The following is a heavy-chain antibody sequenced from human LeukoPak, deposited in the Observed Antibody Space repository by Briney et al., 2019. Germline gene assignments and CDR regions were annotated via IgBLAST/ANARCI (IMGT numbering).Heavy chain of an antibody. V-gene: IGHV4-59*01. CDR2: IYYSWST. D-gene: IGHD6-13*01. J-gene: IGHJ4*02. Sequence: SQTQYLPSEVSGGPINSYYWSWIREPPGKGLEEIGYIYYSWSTNYNPSLKSRVTISVDTSKNQFSLKLSSVTAADTAVYYCARWTAAAGPYYYFDYWGQGTLVTVSS. CDR1: GGPINSYY. CDR3: ARWTAAAGPYYYFDY.